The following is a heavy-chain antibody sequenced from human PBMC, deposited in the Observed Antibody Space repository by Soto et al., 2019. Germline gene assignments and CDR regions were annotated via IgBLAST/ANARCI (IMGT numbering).Heavy chain of an antibody. Sequence: QVQLVESGGDLVQPGRSLRLSCEAAGFIFSSYGIHWVRQAPGKGLEWVAVISHDGRNKNYADSVKGRFIISRDKTKNTLYLQMNNLRVEDTAVYYCAKDRVESGLGEIDYWGQGTLVTVSS. CDR3: AKDRVESGLGEIDY. J-gene: IGHJ4*02. CDR1: GFIFSSYG. D-gene: IGHD3-16*01. V-gene: IGHV3-30*18. CDR2: ISHDGRNK.